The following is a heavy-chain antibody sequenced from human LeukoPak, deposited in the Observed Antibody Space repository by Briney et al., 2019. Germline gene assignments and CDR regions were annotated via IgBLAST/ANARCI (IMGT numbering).Heavy chain of an antibody. CDR3: ARGTQVYGMDV. V-gene: IGHV4-34*01. CDR1: GGSFSGYY. CDR2: INHSGST. J-gene: IGHJ6*02. Sequence: PSETLSLTCAVYGGSFSGYYWSWIRQPPGKGLEWIGEINHSGSTKCNPSLKSRVTISVDTSKNQFSLKLNSVTAADTAVYYCARGTQVYGMDVWGQGTTVTVSS.